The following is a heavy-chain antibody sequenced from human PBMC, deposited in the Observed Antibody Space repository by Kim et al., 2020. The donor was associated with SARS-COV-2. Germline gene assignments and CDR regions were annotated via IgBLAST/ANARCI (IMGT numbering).Heavy chain of an antibody. Sequence: SVKVSCKASGGTFSSYAISWVRQAPGQGLEWMGGIIPIFGTANYAQKFQGRVTITADESTSTAYMELSSLRSEDTAVYYCARGGIAARRKYWYFDLWGRGTLVTVSS. CDR2: IIPIFGTA. D-gene: IGHD6-6*01. V-gene: IGHV1-69*13. J-gene: IGHJ2*01. CDR3: ARGGIAARRKYWYFDL. CDR1: GGTFSSYA.